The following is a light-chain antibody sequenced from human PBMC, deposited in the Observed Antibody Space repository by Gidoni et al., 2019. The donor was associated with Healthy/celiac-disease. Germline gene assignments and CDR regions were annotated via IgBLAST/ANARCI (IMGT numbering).Light chain of an antibody. Sequence: DIVFTQSPGTLSLSPGERATLSCRASQSVSSSYLAWYQQKPGQAPRLLIYGASSRATGIPDRVSGSGSGTDFTLTISRLEPEDFAVYYCQQYGSSPWTFGQGTKVEIK. CDR2: GAS. CDR1: QSVSSSY. J-gene: IGKJ1*01. CDR3: QQYGSSPWT. V-gene: IGKV3-20*01.